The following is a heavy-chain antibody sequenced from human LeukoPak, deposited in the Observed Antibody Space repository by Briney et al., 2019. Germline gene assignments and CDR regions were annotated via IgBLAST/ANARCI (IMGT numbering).Heavy chain of an antibody. D-gene: IGHD2-15*01. V-gene: IGHV3-23*01. CDR1: GFTFSSYA. Sequence: GGSLRLSCAASGFTFSSYAMSWVRQAPGEGLEWVSAISGSGGSTYYADSVKGRFTISRDNSKNTLYLQMNSLRAEDTAVYYCAKDQAPVYCSGGSCYGYWGQGTLVTVSS. CDR3: AKDQAPVYCSGGSCYGY. J-gene: IGHJ4*02. CDR2: ISGSGGST.